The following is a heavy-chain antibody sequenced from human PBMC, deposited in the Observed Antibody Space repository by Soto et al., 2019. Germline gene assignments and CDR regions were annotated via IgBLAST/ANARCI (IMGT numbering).Heavy chain of an antibody. D-gene: IGHD6-13*01. CDR1: GFTFSSYS. Sequence: GGSLRLSCAASGFTFSSYSMNWVRQAPGKGLEWVSYISSSSSTIYYADSVKGRFTISRDNAKNSLYLQMNSLRAEDTAVYYCARDRRGLASSWHFFDLWGRGTLVTVSS. CDR3: ARDRRGLASSWHFFDL. J-gene: IGHJ2*01. V-gene: IGHV3-48*01. CDR2: ISSSSSTI.